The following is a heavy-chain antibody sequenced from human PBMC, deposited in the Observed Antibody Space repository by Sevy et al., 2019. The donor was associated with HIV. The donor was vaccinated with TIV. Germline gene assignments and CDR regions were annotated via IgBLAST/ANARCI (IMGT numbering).Heavy chain of an antibody. Sequence: GGSLRLSCAASGFTFGTYAMNWVRQAPGKGLEWVSTVSGSGGSKYHADSVKGRFTISRDNSKNTLFLQMNSLRAEDTAVYYCAKHADGGHLSHRDYWGQGTLVTVSS. D-gene: IGHD3-10*01. V-gene: IGHV3-23*01. CDR3: AKHADGGHLSHRDY. CDR2: VSGSGGSK. CDR1: GFTFGTYA. J-gene: IGHJ4*02.